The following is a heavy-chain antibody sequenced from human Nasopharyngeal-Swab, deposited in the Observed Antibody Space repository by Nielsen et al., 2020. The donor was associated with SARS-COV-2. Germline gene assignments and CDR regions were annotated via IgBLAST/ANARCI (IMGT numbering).Heavy chain of an antibody. CDR1: GFTFSSSA. CDR3: ADPPFSEY. V-gene: IGHV3-23*01. CDR2: IGAAGNT. J-gene: IGHJ4*02. Sequence: GESLKISCAASGFTFSSSAISWVRQAPGMGLEWVSVIGAAGNTIYADSVKGRFTISRDNSKSTLYLQMNSLRADDTALYYCADPPFSEYWGQGTLVTVSS.